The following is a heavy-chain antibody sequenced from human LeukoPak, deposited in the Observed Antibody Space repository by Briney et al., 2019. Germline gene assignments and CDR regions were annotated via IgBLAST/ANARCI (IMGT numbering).Heavy chain of an antibody. CDR3: ARGGSGWFEYFQH. J-gene: IGHJ1*01. D-gene: IGHD6-19*01. CDR1: GFTFGSYS. CDR2: ISSSSSTI. Sequence: GGSLRLSCAASGFTFGSYSMNWVRQAPGKGLEWVSYISSSSSTIYYADSVKGRFTISRDNAKNSLYLQMNSLRAEDTAVYYCARGGSGWFEYFQHWGQGTLVTVSS. V-gene: IGHV3-48*01.